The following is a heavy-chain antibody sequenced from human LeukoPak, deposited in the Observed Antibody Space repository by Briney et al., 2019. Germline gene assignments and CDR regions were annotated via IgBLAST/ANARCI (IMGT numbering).Heavy chain of an antibody. CDR3: VRPNRGALFDC. D-gene: IGHD1-14*01. CDR1: GYRFTSYW. J-gene: IGHJ4*02. CDR2: IYPGDSDT. Sequence: GESLKISCKGSGYRFTSYWIGWVRQMPGKGLEWMGIIYPGDSDTRYSPSFQGQVTISADKSVNTVYLQWNSLKASDTAIYYCVRPNRGALFDCWGQGTLVTVSS. V-gene: IGHV5-51*01.